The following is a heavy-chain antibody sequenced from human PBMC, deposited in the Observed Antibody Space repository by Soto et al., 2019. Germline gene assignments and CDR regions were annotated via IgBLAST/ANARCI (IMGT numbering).Heavy chain of an antibody. D-gene: IGHD2-21*02. V-gene: IGHV4-34*01. J-gene: IGHJ6*03. Sequence: SETLSLTCAVYGGSFSGYYWSWIRQPPGKGLEWIGEINHSGSTNYNPSLKSRVTISVDTSKNQFSLKLSSVTAADTAVYYCARAQGDAMYYYYYMDVWGKGTTVTVSS. CDR2: INHSGST. CDR1: GGSFSGYY. CDR3: ARAQGDAMYYYYYMDV.